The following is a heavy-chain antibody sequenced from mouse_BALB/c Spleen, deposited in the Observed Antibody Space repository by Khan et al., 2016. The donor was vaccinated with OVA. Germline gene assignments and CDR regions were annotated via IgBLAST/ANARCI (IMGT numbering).Heavy chain of an antibody. J-gene: IGHJ3*01. CDR3: VNHGSSSAWFTY. CDR1: GYTFTSYW. D-gene: IGHD1-1*01. V-gene: IGHV1-7*01. Sequence: QVQLQQSGAELAKPGASVKMSCKASGYTFTSYWMHWVKQRPGQGLEWIGYIDPSTDYTEYHQKFRDKATLTVDKSSTTVYMQLTSLTSEASAVYYCVNHGSSSAWFTYWGQGTLVTVSA. CDR2: IDPSTDYT.